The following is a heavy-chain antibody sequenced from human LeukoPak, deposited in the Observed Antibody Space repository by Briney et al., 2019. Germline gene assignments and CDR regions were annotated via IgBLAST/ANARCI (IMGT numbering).Heavy chain of an antibody. D-gene: IGHD3-3*01. V-gene: IGHV4-30-4*08. J-gene: IGHJ5*02. CDR3: ARASHRGYDFWSGYWTNWFDH. Sequence: SQTLSLTCTVSGGSISSGDYYWSWIRQPPGKGLEWIGYIYYSGSTYYNPSLKSRVTISVDTSKNQFSLKLSSVTAADTAVYYCARASHRGYDFWSGYWTNWFDHWGQGTLVTVSS. CDR1: GGSISSGDYY. CDR2: IYYSGST.